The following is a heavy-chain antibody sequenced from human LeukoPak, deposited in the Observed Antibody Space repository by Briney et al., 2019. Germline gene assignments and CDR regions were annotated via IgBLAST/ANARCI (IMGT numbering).Heavy chain of an antibody. CDR2: IYTSGST. Sequence: PSQTLSLTCTVFGGSISSGSYYWSWIRQPAGKGLEWIGRIYTSGSTNYNPSLKSRVTISVDTSKNQFSLKLSSVTAADTAVYYCARGGGLTGTTSHWGQGTLVTVSS. D-gene: IGHD1-7*01. CDR3: ARGGGLTGTTSH. CDR1: GGSISSGSYY. J-gene: IGHJ4*02. V-gene: IGHV4-61*02.